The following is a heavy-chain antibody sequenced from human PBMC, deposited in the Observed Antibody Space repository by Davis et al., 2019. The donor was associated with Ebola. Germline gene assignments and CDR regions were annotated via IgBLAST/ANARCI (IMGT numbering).Heavy chain of an antibody. CDR1: GFTFSSYG. V-gene: IGHV3-7*03. CDR3: ARDTSYGMDV. CDR2: IKQDGSEK. J-gene: IGHJ6*02. Sequence: GESLKISCAASGFTFSSYGMHWVRQAPGKGLEWVANIKQDGSEKYYVDSVKGRFTISRDNAKNSLYLQMNSLRAEDTAVYYCARDTSYGMDVWGQGTTVTVSS. D-gene: IGHD2/OR15-2a*01.